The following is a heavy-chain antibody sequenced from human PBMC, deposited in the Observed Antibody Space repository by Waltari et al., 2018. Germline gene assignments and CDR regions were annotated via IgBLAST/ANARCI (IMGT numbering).Heavy chain of an antibody. D-gene: IGHD5-18*01. CDR3: ARSPLVDTAMVDY. Sequence: QVQLVQSGAEVKKPGSSVKVYCKASGGTFSSYAISWVRQAPGQGLEWMGGIIPIFGPANFAQKFQGRVTITADESTSPAYMALSSLRSEDTAVHYFARSPLVDTAMVDYWGQGTLVTVSS. CDR1: GGTFSSYA. J-gene: IGHJ4*02. CDR2: IIPIFGPA. V-gene: IGHV1-69*01.